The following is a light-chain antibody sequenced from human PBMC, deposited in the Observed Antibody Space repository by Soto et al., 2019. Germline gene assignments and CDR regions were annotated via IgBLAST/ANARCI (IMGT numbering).Light chain of an antibody. CDR3: QQYNSYL. J-gene: IGKJ1*01. V-gene: IGKV1-5*01. CDR2: DAS. CDR1: QSISSW. Sequence: DIQMTQSPSTLSASVGDRVTITCRASQSISSWLAWYQQKPGKAPKLLIYDASSLESGVPSRFSGSGSGTEFTLTISRLQPDDFATYYCQQYNSYLFGQGTQVEIK.